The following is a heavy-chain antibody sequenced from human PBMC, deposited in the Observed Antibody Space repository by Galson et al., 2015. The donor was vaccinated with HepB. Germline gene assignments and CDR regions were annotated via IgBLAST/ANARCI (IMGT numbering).Heavy chain of an antibody. Sequence: SLRLSCAASGFIFSDSGIHWVRQASGKGLEWVARSKNKANGYTTEYAPSVKGRFAISRDDSKNSVYLQMNSLKTEDTAVYYCARSIAVASAYWGQGTLVTVSS. CDR2: SKNKANGYTT. CDR1: GFIFSDSG. CDR3: ARSIAVASAY. D-gene: IGHD6-19*01. V-gene: IGHV3-72*01. J-gene: IGHJ4*02.